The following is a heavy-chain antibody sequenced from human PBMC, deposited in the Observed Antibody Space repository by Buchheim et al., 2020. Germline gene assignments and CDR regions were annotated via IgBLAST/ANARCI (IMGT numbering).Heavy chain of an antibody. D-gene: IGHD2-2*01. V-gene: IGHV1-8*01. CDR1: GYTFTSYD. Sequence: QVQLVQSGAEVKKPGASVKVSCKASGYTFTSYDINWVRQATGQGLEWMGWMNPNSGNTGYAQKFQGRVTMTRNTSISTAYMELSSLRSEDTAVHYCARGRVVPAASSYYYYGMDVWGQGTT. J-gene: IGHJ6*02. CDR2: MNPNSGNT. CDR3: ARGRVVPAASSYYYYGMDV.